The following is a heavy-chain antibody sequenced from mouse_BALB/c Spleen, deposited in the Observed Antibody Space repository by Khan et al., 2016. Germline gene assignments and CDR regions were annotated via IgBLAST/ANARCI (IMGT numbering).Heavy chain of an antibody. V-gene: IGHV2-2*02. CDR1: GFSLTSYG. Sequence: QVQLQQSGPGLVQPSQSLSITCTVSGFSLTSYGVHWVRQSPGQGLEWLGVIWSGGSTDYNAAFISRLTISKDNSYTQAFFKMNSLQANDTAIYYCARNGWLLPPHYYAMDYWCQETSVTVSS. D-gene: IGHD2-3*01. CDR3: ARNGWLLPPHYYAMDY. J-gene: IGHJ4*01. CDR2: IWSGGST.